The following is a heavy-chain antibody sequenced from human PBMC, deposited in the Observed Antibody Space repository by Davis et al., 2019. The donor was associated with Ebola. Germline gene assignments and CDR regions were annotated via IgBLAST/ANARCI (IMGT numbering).Heavy chain of an antibody. J-gene: IGHJ6*02. Sequence: SLKISCAASGFTFDDYAMHWVRQAPGKGLEWVSGISWNSGSIGYADSVKGRFTISRGNAKNSLYLQMNSLRAEDTALYYCAKPGGPWGGMDVWGQGTTVTVSS. CDR2: ISWNSGSI. CDR3: AKPGGPWGGMDV. CDR1: GFTFDDYA. D-gene: IGHD3-16*01. V-gene: IGHV3-9*01.